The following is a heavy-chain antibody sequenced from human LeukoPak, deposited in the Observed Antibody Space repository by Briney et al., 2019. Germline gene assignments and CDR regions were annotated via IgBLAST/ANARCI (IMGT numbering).Heavy chain of an antibody. J-gene: IGHJ5*02. CDR2: IYPGDSDT. V-gene: IGHV5-51*01. Sequence: GASLQISCKGSGYSFTSYWIGWVRQLPGKGLEWMGIIYPGDSDTRYSPSFQGQVTISADKSISTAYLQWSSLKASDTAMYYCARHVDNHWFDPWGQGTLVTVSS. CDR1: GYSFTSYW. CDR3: ARHVDNHWFDP. D-gene: IGHD5-12*01.